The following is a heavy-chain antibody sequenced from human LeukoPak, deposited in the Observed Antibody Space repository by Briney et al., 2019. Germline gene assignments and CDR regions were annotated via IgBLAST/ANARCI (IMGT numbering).Heavy chain of an antibody. CDR2: ISGSGGST. D-gene: IGHD3-22*01. V-gene: IGHV3-23*01. CDR3: AKDPQSYYDSSGYSI. J-gene: IGHJ3*02. CDR1: GFTFSSYA. Sequence: GGSLRLSCAASGFTFSSYAMSWVRQAPGKGLEWVSAISGSGGSTYYADSVKGRFTISRDNSKNTLYLQMNSLRAEDTAVYYCAKDPQSYYDSSGYSIWGQGTMVTVFS.